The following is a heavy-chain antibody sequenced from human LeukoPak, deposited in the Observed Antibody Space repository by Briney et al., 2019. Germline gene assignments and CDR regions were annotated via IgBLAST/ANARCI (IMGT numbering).Heavy chain of an antibody. CDR1: GFTFSSYS. CDR2: ISSSSSYI. D-gene: IGHD3-22*01. Sequence: PGGSLRLSCAASGFTFSSYSMNWVRQAPGKGLEWVSSISSSSSYIYYADSVKGRFTISRDNAKNTLYLQMNSLRAEDTAVYYCARGMPRYYYDSSGYRSAFDIWGQGTMVTVSS. J-gene: IGHJ3*02. CDR3: ARGMPRYYYDSSGYRSAFDI. V-gene: IGHV3-21*01.